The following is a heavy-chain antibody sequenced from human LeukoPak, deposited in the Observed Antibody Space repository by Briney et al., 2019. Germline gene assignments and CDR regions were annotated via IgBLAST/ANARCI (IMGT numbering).Heavy chain of an antibody. V-gene: IGHV3-7*03. Sequence: GGSLRLSCAASGFTFRNYWMSWVRQAPGTGLEWVANIKQDGSDRNYVTSVRGRFTISRDNAESSSYLQMNSLRVEDTAVYYCVRNLAVAGTCFDSWGQGTLVTASS. CDR3: VRNLAVAGTCFDS. CDR1: GFTFRNYW. CDR2: IKQDGSDR. J-gene: IGHJ4*02. D-gene: IGHD6-19*01.